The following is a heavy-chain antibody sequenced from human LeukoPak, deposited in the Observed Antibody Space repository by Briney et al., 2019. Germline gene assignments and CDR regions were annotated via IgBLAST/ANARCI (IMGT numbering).Heavy chain of an antibody. CDR3: ATESMGSGWYYRNWFDP. Sequence: SETLSLTCTVSGGSISSYYWSWIRQPPGEGLEWIGYIYYSGSTNYNPSLKSRVTISVDTSKNQFSLKLSSVTAADTAVYYCATESMGSGWYYRNWFDPWGQGTLVTVSS. CDR1: GGSISSYY. D-gene: IGHD6-19*01. J-gene: IGHJ5*02. CDR2: IYYSGST. V-gene: IGHV4-59*01.